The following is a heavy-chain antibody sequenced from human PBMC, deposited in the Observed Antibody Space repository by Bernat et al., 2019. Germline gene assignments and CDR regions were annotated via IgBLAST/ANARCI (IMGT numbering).Heavy chain of an antibody. D-gene: IGHD3-16*01. CDR1: GFSLTTSGVG. CDR3: AHGHHSDLGGLHNCFFDL. Sequence: QITLKESGPTLGKPTQTLTMTCSFSGFSLTTSGVGVGWLRQPPGKALEWLAVIYWDDEKRYSPSLKNRLTITKDNSRNQVVLTMTSIDPVDTATYYCAHGHHSDLGGLHNCFFDLWGRGTLITVSS. CDR2: IYWDDEK. V-gene: IGHV2-5*02. J-gene: IGHJ2*01.